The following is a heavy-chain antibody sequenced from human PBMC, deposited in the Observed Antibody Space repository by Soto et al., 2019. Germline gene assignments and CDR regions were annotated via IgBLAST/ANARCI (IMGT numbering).Heavy chain of an antibody. J-gene: IGHJ5*02. V-gene: IGHV3-23*01. CDR3: ARTHCGGDCPDGWFDP. Sequence: GGSLRLSCAASEFTFSNYGIHWVRQAPGKGLEWVSVISCGGSSKYYADSVKGRLTISRDNSKNTLYLQMNSLRAEDTAVYYCARTHCGGDCPDGWFDPWGQGTLVTVSS. CDR2: ISCGGSSK. CDR1: EFTFSNYG. D-gene: IGHD2-21*02.